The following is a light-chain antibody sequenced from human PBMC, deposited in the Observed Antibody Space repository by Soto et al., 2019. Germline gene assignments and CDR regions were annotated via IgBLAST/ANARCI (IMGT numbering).Light chain of an antibody. CDR1: QSISTW. J-gene: IGKJ4*02. V-gene: IGKV1-5*03. Sequence: DIPMTQSPSTLSASVGDRVTITCRASQSISTWLAWYQQKPGKAPKLLIYKASSLEGGVPSSFGGSGPGTLFNTTYNSLNPDDCATYYCKPYNSYPLTVGGGTTVDIK. CDR3: KPYNSYPLT. CDR2: KAS.